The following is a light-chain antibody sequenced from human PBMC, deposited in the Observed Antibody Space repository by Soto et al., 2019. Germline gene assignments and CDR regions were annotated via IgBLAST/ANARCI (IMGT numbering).Light chain of an antibody. CDR2: EVS. V-gene: IGLV2-14*01. CDR1: SSDVGGYKY. CDR3: SSYTSSSTLVV. Sequence: QSVLTQPASVSGSPGQSITISCTGTSSDVGGYKYVSWYQQHPGKAPKLMIYEVSNRPSGVSNRFSGSKSGNTASLTISGLQAEDEADYYCSSYTSSSTLVVFGGGTKRPS. J-gene: IGLJ2*01.